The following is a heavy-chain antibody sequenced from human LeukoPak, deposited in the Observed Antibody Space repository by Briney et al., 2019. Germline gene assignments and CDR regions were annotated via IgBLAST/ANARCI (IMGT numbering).Heavy chain of an antibody. J-gene: IGHJ1*01. CDR2: ISGRGGST. CDR3: AKGAYDSSGYYSAEYFQH. Sequence: GGSLRLSCAASGFTFSSYAMSWVRQAPGKGLEWVSAISGRGGSTYYADSVKGRFTISRDNSKNTLYLQMNSLRAEDTAVYYCAKGAYDSSGYYSAEYFQHWGQGTLVTVSS. V-gene: IGHV3-23*01. D-gene: IGHD3-22*01. CDR1: GFTFSSYA.